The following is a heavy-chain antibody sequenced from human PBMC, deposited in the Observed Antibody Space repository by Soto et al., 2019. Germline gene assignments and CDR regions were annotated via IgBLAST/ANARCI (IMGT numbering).Heavy chain of an antibody. V-gene: IGHV3-9*01. J-gene: IGHJ6*02. D-gene: IGHD3-10*01. CDR2: IIWNTGRV. CDR1: GLSFHAAG. Sequence: EVQLVESGGDLVQPGRSLRLSFAVSGLSFHAAGMHWVRQAPGKGLEWVSGIIWNTGRVGYADSVKGRFTISRDKTKNSLYLQMNSLRVEDTALYFCTEDITPGGADVWCQGTTVTVSS. CDR3: TEDITPGGADV.